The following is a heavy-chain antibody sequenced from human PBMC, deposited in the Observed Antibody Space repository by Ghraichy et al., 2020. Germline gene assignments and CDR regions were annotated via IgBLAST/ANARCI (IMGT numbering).Heavy chain of an antibody. Sequence: GGSLRLSCAASGFTFSSYAMSWVRQAPGKGLEWVSAISGSGGSTYYADSVKGRFTISRDNSKNTQYLQMNSLRAEDTAVYYCAKSVAGHYYYYYGMDVWGQGTTVTVSS. CDR3: AKSVAGHYYYYYGMDV. V-gene: IGHV3-23*01. J-gene: IGHJ6*02. D-gene: IGHD6-19*01. CDR2: ISGSGGST. CDR1: GFTFSSYA.